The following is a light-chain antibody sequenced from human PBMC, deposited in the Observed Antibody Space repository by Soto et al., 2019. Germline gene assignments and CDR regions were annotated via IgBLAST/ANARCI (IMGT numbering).Light chain of an antibody. CDR3: SSYTSSTTRV. J-gene: IGLJ2*01. Sequence: QSVLTQPASVSGSPGQSITISCTGTSSVVGGYNYVSWYQHHPGKAPKLMIYEVSNRPPGVSNRFSGSKSGNTASLTISGLQAEDEADYYCSSYTSSTTRVFGGGTKLTVL. CDR2: EVS. CDR1: SSVVGGYNY. V-gene: IGLV2-14*01.